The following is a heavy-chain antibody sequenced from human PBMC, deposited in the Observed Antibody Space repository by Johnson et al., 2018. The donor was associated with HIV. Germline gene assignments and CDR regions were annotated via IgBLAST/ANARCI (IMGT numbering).Heavy chain of an antibody. D-gene: IGHD5-18*01. Sequence: VQLVESGGGLVQPGGSLRLSCAASGFTFSSYAMHWVRQAPGKGLEYVSAISRNGGSTYYANSVKGRFTISRDNSKNTLYLQMGSLRAEDMAVYYCARDRYSYGQPMHAFDIWGQGTMVTVSS. J-gene: IGHJ3*02. CDR2: ISRNGGST. CDR3: ARDRYSYGQPMHAFDI. V-gene: IGHV3-64*01. CDR1: GFTFSSYA.